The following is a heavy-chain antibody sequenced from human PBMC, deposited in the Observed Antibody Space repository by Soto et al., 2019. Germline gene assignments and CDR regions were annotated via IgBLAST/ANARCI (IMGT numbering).Heavy chain of an antibody. CDR2: IYYSGST. Sequence: PXXTLSLPSTVSGGSVSSYYCSWIRQPPGKGLEWIGYIYYSGSTNYNPSLKSRVTISVDTSKNQFSLKLSSVTAADTDVYYCARKYSSSSGEFDPWGQGTLVTVSS. V-gene: IGHV4-59*02. J-gene: IGHJ5*02. D-gene: IGHD6-6*01. CDR3: ARKYSSSSGEFDP. CDR1: GGSVSSYY.